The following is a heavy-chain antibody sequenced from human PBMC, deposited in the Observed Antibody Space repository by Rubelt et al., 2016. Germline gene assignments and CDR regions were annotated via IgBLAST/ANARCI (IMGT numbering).Heavy chain of an antibody. D-gene: IGHD1-1*01. CDR3: ARSMSPSNDRTFDP. Sequence: QVQLQQWGAGLLKPSETLSLTCVVYGGSFTDYRWTWLRQPPGKGLEWIGGVKHNGGANYKLSLKSRVTILLDTSKNQVSLKLNAVTAADTAVYFCARSMSPSNDRTFDPGGQGTLVTVSS. CDR2: VKHNGGA. V-gene: IGHV4-34*01. J-gene: IGHJ5*02. CDR1: GGSFTDYR.